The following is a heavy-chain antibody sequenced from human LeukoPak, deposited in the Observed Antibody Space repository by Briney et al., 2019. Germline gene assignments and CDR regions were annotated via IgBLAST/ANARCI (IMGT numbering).Heavy chain of an antibody. CDR2: MNPNSGNT. Sequence: ASVKVSCKAAGYTFTSYDINWVRQATGQGLEWMGWMNPNSGNTGYAQKFQGRVTMTRNTSISTAYMELSSLRSEDTAVYYCARGGHYDILTGYFLQDYWGQGTLVTVSS. V-gene: IGHV1-8*01. CDR1: GYTFTSYD. CDR3: ARGGHYDILTGYFLQDY. D-gene: IGHD3-9*01. J-gene: IGHJ4*02.